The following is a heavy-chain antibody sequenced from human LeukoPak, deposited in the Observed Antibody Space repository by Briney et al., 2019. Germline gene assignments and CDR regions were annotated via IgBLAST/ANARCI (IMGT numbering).Heavy chain of an antibody. CDR3: ARDGHHYYYYMDV. CDR2: IRSDGSNK. J-gene: IGHJ6*03. CDR1: GFTFSSYA. V-gene: IGHV3-30*02. Sequence: GGSLRLSCAASGFTFSSYAMHWVRQAPGKGLEWVAFIRSDGSNKSYADSVKGRFTISRDNAKNSLYLQMNSLRAEDTAVYYCARDGHHYYYYMDVWGKGTTVTVSS.